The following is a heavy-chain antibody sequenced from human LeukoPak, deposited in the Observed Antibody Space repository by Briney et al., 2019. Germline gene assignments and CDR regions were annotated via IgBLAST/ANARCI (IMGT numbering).Heavy chain of an antibody. CDR3: ARDRGGGNDH. CDR1: GFTFSSYW. J-gene: IGHJ5*02. V-gene: IGHV3-74*01. D-gene: IGHD3-10*01. Sequence: GGSLRLSCAASGFTFSSYWMHWVRQAPGKGLVWVSHLSSDGSTRSYADSVKGRFTISRDNTNNTLYLQMTSLRAEDTAVYYCARDRGGGNDHWGQGTLVTVSS. CDR2: LSSDGSTR.